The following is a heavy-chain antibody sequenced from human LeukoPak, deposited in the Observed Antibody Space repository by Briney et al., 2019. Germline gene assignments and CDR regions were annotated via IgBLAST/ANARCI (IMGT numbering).Heavy chain of an antibody. CDR2: CHYSGST. D-gene: IGHD3-3*01. Sequence: SETLSLTCTVSGGSIGSHYWSWIRQPPGRGLEWIGYCHYSGSTDYNPSVKGRVILSVDRPRNQFSLKLSSVTAADTAIYYCARHDPRFSEYLDLWGHGTLVAVSS. CDR1: GGSIGSHY. CDR3: ARHDPRFSEYLDL. V-gene: IGHV4-59*08. J-gene: IGHJ4*01.